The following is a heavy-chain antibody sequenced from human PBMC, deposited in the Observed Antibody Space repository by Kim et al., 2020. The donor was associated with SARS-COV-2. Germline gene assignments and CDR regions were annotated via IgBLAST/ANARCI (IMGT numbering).Heavy chain of an antibody. V-gene: IGHV4-4*02. J-gene: IGHJ4*02. D-gene: IGHD6-13*01. Sequence: SETLSLTCAVSGGSISSSNWWSWVRQPPGKGLEWIGEIYHSGSTNYNPSLKSRVTISVDKSKNQFSLKLSSVTAADTAVYYCASIAAAGTRTQPGYFDYWGQGTLVTVSS. CDR2: IYHSGST. CDR1: GGSISSSNW. CDR3: ASIAAAGTRTQPGYFDY.